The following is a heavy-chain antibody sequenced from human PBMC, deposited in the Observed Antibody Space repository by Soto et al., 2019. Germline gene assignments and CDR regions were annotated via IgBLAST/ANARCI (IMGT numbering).Heavy chain of an antibody. V-gene: IGHV4-30-4*01. J-gene: IGHJ5*02. Sequence: PSETLSLTCTVSGGSISSGDYYWRWIRQPPGKGLEWIGYIYYSGSTYYNPSLKSRVTISVDTSKNQFSLKLSSVTAADTAVYYCARDHGLELRVSPWFDPWGQGTLVTVSS. CDR3: ARDHGLELRVSPWFDP. D-gene: IGHD1-7*01. CDR1: GGSISSGDYY. CDR2: IYYSGST.